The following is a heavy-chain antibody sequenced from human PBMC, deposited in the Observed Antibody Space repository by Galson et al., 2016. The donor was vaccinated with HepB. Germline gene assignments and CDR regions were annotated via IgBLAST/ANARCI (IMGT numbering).Heavy chain of an antibody. J-gene: IGHJ4*02. CDR2: ISGSGSST. V-gene: IGHV3-23*01. CDR3: ARDPGYITAAPFFDY. CDR1: GFTFSSYA. Sequence: SLRLSCAASGFTFSSYAMNWVRQAPGKGLEWVSAISGSGSSTYYADSVKGRFTISRDNAKNSLYVQMNSLRVEDTAVYYCARDPGYITAAPFFDYWGQGTLVTVSS. D-gene: IGHD5-24*01.